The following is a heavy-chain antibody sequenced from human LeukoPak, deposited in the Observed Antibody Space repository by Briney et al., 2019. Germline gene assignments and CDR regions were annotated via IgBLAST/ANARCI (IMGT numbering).Heavy chain of an antibody. D-gene: IGHD4-17*01. Sequence: AESLRLSCAASGFTLSDSAMHWLRQASGKGLEWVGRIRSKTNSFATEYAASVKGRFTISRDDSKNTVYLQLNSLKTEDTATYFCARHKDPDYGDRKLFDYWGLGTLVTVSS. CDR3: ARHKDPDYGDRKLFDY. V-gene: IGHV3-73*01. CDR2: IRSKTNSFAT. J-gene: IGHJ4*02. CDR1: GFTLSDSA.